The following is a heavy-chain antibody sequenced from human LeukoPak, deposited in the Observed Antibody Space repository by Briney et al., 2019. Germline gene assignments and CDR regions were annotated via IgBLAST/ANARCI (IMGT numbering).Heavy chain of an antibody. Sequence: KTSETLSLTCTVSGGSISSGGYDWSWIRQPPGKGLEWIGYIYHSGSTYYNPSLKSRVTISVDRSKNQFSLKLSSVTAADTAVYYCARCDILTGSDGPIFVYWGQRTLVTVSS. D-gene: IGHD3-9*01. V-gene: IGHV4-30-2*01. CDR1: GGSISSGGYD. CDR2: IYHSGST. J-gene: IGHJ4*02. CDR3: ARCDILTGSDGPIFVY.